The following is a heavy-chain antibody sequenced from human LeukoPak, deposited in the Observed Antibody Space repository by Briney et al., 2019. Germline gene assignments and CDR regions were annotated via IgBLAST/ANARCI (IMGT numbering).Heavy chain of an antibody. CDR3: AGVMVYELYYFDY. Sequence: SETLSLTCTVSGGSISSGSYYWSWIRQPAGKGLEWIGRIYTSGSTNYNPSLKSRVTISVDTSKNQFPLKLSSVTAADTAVYYCAGVMVYELYYFDYWGQGTLVTVSS. V-gene: IGHV4-61*02. CDR2: IYTSGST. J-gene: IGHJ4*02. D-gene: IGHD2-8*01. CDR1: GGSISSGSYY.